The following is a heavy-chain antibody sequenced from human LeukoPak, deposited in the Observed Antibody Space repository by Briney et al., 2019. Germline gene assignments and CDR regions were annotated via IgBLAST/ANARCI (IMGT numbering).Heavy chain of an antibody. D-gene: IGHD3-22*01. Sequence: SETLSLTCTVSGGSVSSSHYWGWIRQPPGKGLEWIGSIYYGGSTYYNASLRSRVTTSVDTSKNQFSLKLSSVTAADTAVYYCAKSTYYYDTFVNAFDFWGQGTVVTVSS. CDR2: IYYGGST. V-gene: IGHV4-39*07. CDR1: GGSVSSSHY. J-gene: IGHJ3*01. CDR3: AKSTYYYDTFVNAFDF.